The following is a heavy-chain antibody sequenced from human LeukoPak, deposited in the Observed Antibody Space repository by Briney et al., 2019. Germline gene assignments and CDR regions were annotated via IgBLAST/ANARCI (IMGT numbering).Heavy chain of an antibody. J-gene: IGHJ5*02. V-gene: IGHV3-11*04. CDR2: ISSSGSTI. CDR1: GFTFSSYG. CDR3: ARGANLRTWNYHWFDP. Sequence: PGGSLRLSCAASGFTFSSYGMSWIRQAPGKGLEWVSYISSSGSTIYYADSVKGRFTISRDNAKNSLYLQMNSLRADDTAVYYCARGANLRTWNYHWFDPWGQGTLVTVSS. D-gene: IGHD1-7*01.